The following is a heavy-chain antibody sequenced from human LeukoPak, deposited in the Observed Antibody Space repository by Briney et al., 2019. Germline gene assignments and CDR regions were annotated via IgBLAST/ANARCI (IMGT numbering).Heavy chain of an antibody. J-gene: IGHJ4*02. CDR2: INPSGGST. Sequence: ASVKVSCKASGYTFTSYYMHWVRQAPGQGLEWMGIINPSGGSTSYAQKFQGRVTMTRDTSTSTVYMELSSLRSEDTAVYYCARGKKVYDILTGYSPKFDYWGQGTLVTVSS. CDR3: ARGKKVYDILTGYSPKFDY. CDR1: GYTFTSYY. D-gene: IGHD3-9*01. V-gene: IGHV1-46*01.